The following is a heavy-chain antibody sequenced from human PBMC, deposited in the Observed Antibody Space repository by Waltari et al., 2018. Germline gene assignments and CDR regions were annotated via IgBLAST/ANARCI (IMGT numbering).Heavy chain of an antibody. CDR2: ISTDNGNR. V-gene: IGHV1-18*01. CDR3: IRGGPWRLVQGNAFDF. J-gene: IGHJ3*01. Sequence: QAQLVQSGPEVKKPGASVRVSCKASGYTFSSYGITWLRQAPGQGLEWLGWISTDNGNRNYSQKLQGRVSMTTDTHTTTAYMDLRSLRSDDTAIYYCIRGGPWRLVQGNAFDFWGQGTLVTVSS. CDR1: GYTFSSYG. D-gene: IGHD6-6*01.